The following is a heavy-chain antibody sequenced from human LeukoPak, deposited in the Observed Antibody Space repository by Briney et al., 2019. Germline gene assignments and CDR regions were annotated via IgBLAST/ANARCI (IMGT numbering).Heavy chain of an antibody. V-gene: IGHV1-69*13. CDR3: ARDPSYYYRSGSYFY. D-gene: IGHD3-10*01. CDR2: IIPIFGTA. CDR1: GGTFSGYA. J-gene: IGHJ4*02. Sequence: ASVKVSCKASGGTFSGYAISWVRQAPGQGREWMGGIIPIFGTANYAQKFQGRVTITADESTSTAYMELSSLRSEDTAVYYCARDPSYYYRSGSYFYWGQVTLVTVSS.